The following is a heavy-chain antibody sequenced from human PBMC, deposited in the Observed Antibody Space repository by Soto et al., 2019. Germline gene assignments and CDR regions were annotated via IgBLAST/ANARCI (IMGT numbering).Heavy chain of an antibody. Sequence: QVQLVQSGAEVKKPGSSVKVSCKASGGTFSSYAISWVRQAPGQGLEWMGGIIPIFGTANYAQKFQGRVTITADEPTSTAYMELSSLRSEDTAVYYCARDPVRQQLLNYGMDVWGQGTTVTVSS. CDR3: ARDPVRQQLLNYGMDV. CDR2: IIPIFGTA. J-gene: IGHJ6*02. V-gene: IGHV1-69*12. D-gene: IGHD6-13*01. CDR1: GGTFSSYA.